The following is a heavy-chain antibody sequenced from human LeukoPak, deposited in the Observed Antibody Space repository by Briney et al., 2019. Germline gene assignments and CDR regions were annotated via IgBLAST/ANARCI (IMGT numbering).Heavy chain of an antibody. J-gene: IGHJ4*02. CDR1: GYTFTSYY. D-gene: IGHD6-19*01. Sequence: GASVKVSCKASGYTFTSYYMRWVRQAPGQGLEWMGIINPSGGSTSYAQKFQGRVTMTRDTSTSTVYMELSSLRSEDTAVYYCALGRVAGPFDYWGQGTLVTVSS. CDR2: INPSGGST. V-gene: IGHV1-46*01. CDR3: ALGRVAGPFDY.